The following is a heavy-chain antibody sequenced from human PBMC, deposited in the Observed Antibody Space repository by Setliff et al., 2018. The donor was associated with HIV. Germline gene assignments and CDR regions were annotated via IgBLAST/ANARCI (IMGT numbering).Heavy chain of an antibody. CDR3: ARNVGGLRSAVNWFDP. D-gene: IGHD4-17*01. Sequence: PSETLSLTCSVSGVSISNYYWSWIRQPPGKGLEWIGFIYSSGSTNYNPSPKSRVTISVDTSKNQLSLKLNSVTAADTAVYYCARNVGGLRSAVNWFDPWGQGTLVTVSS. CDR2: IYSSGST. CDR1: GVSISNYY. V-gene: IGHV4-59*08. J-gene: IGHJ5*02.